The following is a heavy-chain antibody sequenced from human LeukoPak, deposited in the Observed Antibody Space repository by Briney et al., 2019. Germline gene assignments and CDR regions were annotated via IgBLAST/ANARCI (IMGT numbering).Heavy chain of an antibody. Sequence: SETLSLTCTVSGGSVSSGTYYWSWIRQPPGKGLEWIGYIYYSGTTNYNPSLKSRVTISVDTSKDQFSLKLSSVTAADTAVYYCARDRVRGNSNPFFDYWGQGTLVTVSS. CDR2: IYYSGTT. D-gene: IGHD4-11*01. V-gene: IGHV4-61*01. J-gene: IGHJ4*02. CDR1: GGSVSSGTYY. CDR3: ARDRVRGNSNPFFDY.